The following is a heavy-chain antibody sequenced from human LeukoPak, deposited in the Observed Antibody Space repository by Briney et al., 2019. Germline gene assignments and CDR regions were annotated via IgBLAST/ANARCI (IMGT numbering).Heavy chain of an antibody. CDR2: IYTSGST. V-gene: IGHV4-4*07. J-gene: IGHJ4*02. D-gene: IGHD4-11*01. CDR1: GGSISSYY. Sequence: SETLSLTCTVSGGSISSYYWSWIRQPAGKGLEWIGRIYTSGSTNYNPSLKSRVTISIDTSKNQFSLKLSSVAAADTAVYYCARVGDYSNYYFDYWGQGTLVTVSS. CDR3: ARVGDYSNYYFDY.